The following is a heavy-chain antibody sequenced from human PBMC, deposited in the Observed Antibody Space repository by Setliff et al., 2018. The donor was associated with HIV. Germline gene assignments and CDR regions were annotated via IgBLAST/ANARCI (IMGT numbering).Heavy chain of an antibody. D-gene: IGHD6-19*01. Sequence: SETLSLTCAVYGGSFSGYYWNWIRQSPRKRLEWIGEVNDGGNINYNPSLKSRVTMSVDTSKNQLSLKLSSVTAADTAAYYCARETYGSGWYADYWGQGILVTVSS. J-gene: IGHJ4*02. CDR1: GGSFSGYY. CDR2: VNDGGNI. CDR3: ARETYGSGWYADY. V-gene: IGHV4-34*10.